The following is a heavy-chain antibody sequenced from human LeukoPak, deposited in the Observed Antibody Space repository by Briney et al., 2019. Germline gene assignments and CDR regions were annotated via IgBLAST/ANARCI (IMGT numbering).Heavy chain of an antibody. CDR2: IYYSGST. J-gene: IGHJ6*03. CDR3: ARATYYYYYVDV. CDR1: GGSISSYY. V-gene: IGHV4-59*01. Sequence: SETLSLTCTVSGGSISSYYWSWIRQPPGKGLEWIGYIYYSGSTNYNPSLKSRVTISVDTSKNQFSLKLSSVTAADTAVYYCARATYYYYYVDVWGKGTTVTVSS.